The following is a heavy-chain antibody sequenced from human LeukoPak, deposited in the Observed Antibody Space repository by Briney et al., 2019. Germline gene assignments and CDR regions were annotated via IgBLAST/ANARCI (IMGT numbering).Heavy chain of an antibody. CDR3: AGGGLRGIDAFDI. V-gene: IGHV1-46*01. D-gene: IGHD5/OR15-5a*01. Sequence: ASVKVSCKASGYTYTTYYMHWVRQAPGQGLEWMGFINPSGGSTSYAQKFQGRVTMTRDTSTSTAYMELSSLRSEDTAVYYCAGGGLRGIDAFDIWGQGTMVTVSS. CDR2: INPSGGST. CDR1: GYTYTTYY. J-gene: IGHJ3*02.